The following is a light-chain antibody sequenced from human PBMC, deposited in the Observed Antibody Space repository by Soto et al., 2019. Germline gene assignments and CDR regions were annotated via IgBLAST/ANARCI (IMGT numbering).Light chain of an antibody. CDR3: QQYNEWPPFT. Sequence: EIVLTQSPGTLSVSPGDRVTLSCRASQSISINLAWYQHKPGQAPRLLIYGASTRATGIPARFSGSGSETEFTLTISSLQAEDSAVYYCQQYNEWPPFTFGQGTRLEIK. CDR2: GAS. V-gene: IGKV3-15*01. J-gene: IGKJ5*01. CDR1: QSISIN.